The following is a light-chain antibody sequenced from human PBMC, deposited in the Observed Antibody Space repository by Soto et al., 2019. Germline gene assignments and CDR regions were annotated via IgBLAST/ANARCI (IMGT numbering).Light chain of an antibody. Sequence: QSALTQPRSVSGSPGQSVTISCTGTSSDVGGYNYVSWYLQHPVKAPKLIIYDVSKRPSGVPDRFSGSKSGNTASLTISGLQAEDEADYYCCSYAGSYHVVFGGGTKLTVL. V-gene: IGLV2-11*01. CDR3: CSYAGSYHVV. CDR1: SSDVGGYNY. CDR2: DVS. J-gene: IGLJ2*01.